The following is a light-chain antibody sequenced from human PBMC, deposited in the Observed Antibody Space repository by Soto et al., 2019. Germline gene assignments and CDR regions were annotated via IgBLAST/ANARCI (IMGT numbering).Light chain of an antibody. CDR3: CSYVGSDTYVI. V-gene: IGLV2-23*01. CDR1: SGDIGSYNR. J-gene: IGLJ2*01. CDR2: EGS. Sequence: QSALTQPASVSGSPGQSITISCTGTSGDIGSYNRVSWYQQEPGKAPKLMIYEGSKRPSGVSNRFSGSKSGNTASLTISGLQAEDEAHYYCCSYVGSDTYVIFGGGTKLTVL.